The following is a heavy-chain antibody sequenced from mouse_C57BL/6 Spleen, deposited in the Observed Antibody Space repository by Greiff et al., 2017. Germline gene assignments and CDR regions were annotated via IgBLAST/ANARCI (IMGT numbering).Heavy chain of an antibody. Sequence: VQLQQSGAELVRPGASVKLSCKASGYTFTDYYINWVKQRPGQGLEWIARIYPGSGNTYYNEKFKGKATLTAEKSSSTAYMQLSSLTSEDSAVYFCARSGGAYYSNYPYYAMDYWGQGTSVTVSS. CDR2: IYPGSGNT. CDR1: GYTFTDYY. D-gene: IGHD2-5*01. V-gene: IGHV1-76*01. CDR3: ARSGGAYYSNYPYYAMDY. J-gene: IGHJ4*01.